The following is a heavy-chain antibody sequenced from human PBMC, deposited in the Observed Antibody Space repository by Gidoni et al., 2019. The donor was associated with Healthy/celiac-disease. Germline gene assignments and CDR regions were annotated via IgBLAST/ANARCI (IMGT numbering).Heavy chain of an antibody. J-gene: IGHJ4*02. CDR1: GGSFSGYY. CDR3: AGREAMEVYYFDY. V-gene: IGHV4-34*01. D-gene: IGHD5-18*01. Sequence: QVQLQQWGAGLLKPSETLSLTCAVYGGSFSGYYWSWIRQPPGKGLEWIGEINHSGSTNYNPSLKSRVTISVDTSKNQFSLKLSSVTAADTAVYYCAGREAMEVYYFDYWGQGTLVTVSS. CDR2: INHSGST.